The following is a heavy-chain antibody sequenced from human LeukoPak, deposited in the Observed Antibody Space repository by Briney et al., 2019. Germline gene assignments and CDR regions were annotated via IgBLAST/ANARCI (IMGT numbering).Heavy chain of an antibody. CDR3: ARESVASLSWFDP. CDR1: GFTFSSYT. CDR2: ITDNGAGT. V-gene: IGHV3-23*01. Sequence: GSLRLSCAASGFTFSSYTMNWVRQAPGKGLEWVSSITDNGAGTDYADSVKGRFTISRDNSNNTLFLQMNSLRAEDTAVYYCARESVASLSWFDPWGQGTLVTVSS. J-gene: IGHJ5*02. D-gene: IGHD2-15*01.